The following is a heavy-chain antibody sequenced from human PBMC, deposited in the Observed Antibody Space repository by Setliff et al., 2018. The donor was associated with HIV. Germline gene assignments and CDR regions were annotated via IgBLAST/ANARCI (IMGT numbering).Heavy chain of an antibody. CDR1: GYTFINYY. Sequence: ASVKVSCKTSGYTFINYYIHWVRQAPGQGLEWMGRSSPGSGGATYVSQKFQGRVTMTRDASITAANMEVSRLTSDDTAVYYCARGQGPVDYWGQRTLVTVSS. V-gene: IGHV1-2*06. J-gene: IGHJ4*02. CDR3: ARGQGPVDY. CDR2: SSPGSGGA.